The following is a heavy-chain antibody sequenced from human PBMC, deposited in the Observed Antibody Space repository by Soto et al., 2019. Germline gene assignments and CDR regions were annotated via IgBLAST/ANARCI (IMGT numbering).Heavy chain of an antibody. CDR3: ARGQRFSDWFDP. D-gene: IGHD3-3*01. CDR2: VYSSGGT. J-gene: IGHJ5*02. V-gene: IGHV4-4*07. Sequence: SETLSLTCTVSGGSMSSYYWTWIRQPAGKGLEWIGRVYSSGGTHYNPSPKSRVTISLDTSKNQFSLRLLSVTDADTAVYYCARGQRFSDWFDPWGQGTLVTVSS. CDR1: GGSMSSYY.